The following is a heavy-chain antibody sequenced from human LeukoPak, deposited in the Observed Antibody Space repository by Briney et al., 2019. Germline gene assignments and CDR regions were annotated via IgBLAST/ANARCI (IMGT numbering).Heavy chain of an antibody. CDR3: ASTRYCSTSCYTFDY. CDR1: GSIFSNYW. J-gene: IGHJ4*02. CDR2: IKQDGSEK. V-gene: IGHV3-7*01. D-gene: IGHD2-2*01. Sequence: PGGSLRLSCAASGSIFSNYWMGWVRQAPGKGLQWVANIKQDGSEKYYVESVKGRFTISRDNAMNSLYLQMNSLRAEDTAVYYCASTRYCSTSCYTFDYWGQGTLVTVSS.